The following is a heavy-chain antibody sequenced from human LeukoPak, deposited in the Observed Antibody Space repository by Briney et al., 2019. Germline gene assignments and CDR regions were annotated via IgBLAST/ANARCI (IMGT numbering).Heavy chain of an antibody. V-gene: IGHV3-53*01. D-gene: IGHD6-19*01. CDR2: IYSNGST. CDR3: ARFYSSGSFGAFDI. Sequence: GGSLRLSCATSDFTVSSNFMSWVRQAPGKGLEWVSIIYSNGSTYYADSMKGRFTISRDNSKNTLYLQMNSLRAEDTAVYYCARFYSSGSFGAFDIWGQGTMVTVSS. CDR1: DFTVSSNF. J-gene: IGHJ3*02.